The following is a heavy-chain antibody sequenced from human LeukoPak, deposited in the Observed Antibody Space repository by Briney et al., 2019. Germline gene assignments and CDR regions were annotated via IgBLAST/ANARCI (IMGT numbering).Heavy chain of an antibody. CDR2: SSYIGRN. V-gene: IGHV4-59*01. CDR3: ARSTGYSSTWELDS. J-gene: IGHJ4*02. Sequence: SSETLSLTCTASGGSISSYYWSWIRQSPGKGLEWIGYSSYIGRNNYNPSLKSRVTISIDTSKSQFSLKLTSVNAADTAVYFCARSTGYSSTWELDSWGQGTLVTVSS. D-gene: IGHD6-13*01. CDR1: GGSISSYY.